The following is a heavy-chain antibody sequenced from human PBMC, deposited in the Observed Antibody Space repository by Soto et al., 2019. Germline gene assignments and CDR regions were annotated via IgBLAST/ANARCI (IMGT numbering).Heavy chain of an antibody. Sequence: ASVKVSCKASGYTFAGYYMHWVRQAPGQGLEWMGWINPNSGGTNYAQKFQGRVTMTRDTSISTAYMELSRLRSDDTAVYYCARQDDFWSGYYYYYYGMDVWGQGTTVTVSS. CDR3: ARQDDFWSGYYYYYYGMDV. V-gene: IGHV1-2*02. CDR1: GYTFAGYY. J-gene: IGHJ6*02. CDR2: INPNSGGT. D-gene: IGHD3-3*01.